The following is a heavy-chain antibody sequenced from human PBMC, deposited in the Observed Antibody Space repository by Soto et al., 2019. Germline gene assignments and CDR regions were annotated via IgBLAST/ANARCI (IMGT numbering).Heavy chain of an antibody. Sequence: SETLSLTCTVSGGSLRNFFWSWIWQPPGKGLEWIGHIYSSGKTDYNPSLETRVTMSIDTSMNQISLKLNSVTAADTAVYFCVRTFPPAPRVVLSHNWFVPWGPGTLVTVSS. CDR1: GGSLRNFF. V-gene: IGHV4-59*01. CDR3: VRTFPPAPRVVLSHNWFVP. J-gene: IGHJ5*02. D-gene: IGHD2-2*01. CDR2: IYSSGKT.